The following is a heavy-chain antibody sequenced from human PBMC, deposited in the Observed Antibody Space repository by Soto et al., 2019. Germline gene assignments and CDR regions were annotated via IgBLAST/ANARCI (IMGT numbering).Heavy chain of an antibody. CDR1: GLTFSSYA. CDR2: ISGSGGST. V-gene: IGHV3-23*01. D-gene: IGHD5-18*01. CDR3: AKDRGYSYGYDY. Sequence: GSLRLSCAASGLTFSSYAMSWVRQAPGKGLEWVSAISGSGGSTYCADSVKGRFTISRDNSKNTLYLQMNSLRAEDTAVYYCAKDRGYSYGYDYWGQGTLVTVSS. J-gene: IGHJ4*02.